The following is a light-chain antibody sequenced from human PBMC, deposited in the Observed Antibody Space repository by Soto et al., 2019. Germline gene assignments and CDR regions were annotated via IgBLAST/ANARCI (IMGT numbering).Light chain of an antibody. Sequence: IVLTHSPGTLSLYPGERATLPCRASQSVKSSYLAWYQHKPGQAPRLLIYGTSSRATGIPDRFSGSGSGTDFTLTISRLEPEDFAVYYCQQYGSSITFGQGTRLEIK. CDR1: QSVKSSY. J-gene: IGKJ5*01. CDR3: QQYGSSIT. CDR2: GTS. V-gene: IGKV3-20*01.